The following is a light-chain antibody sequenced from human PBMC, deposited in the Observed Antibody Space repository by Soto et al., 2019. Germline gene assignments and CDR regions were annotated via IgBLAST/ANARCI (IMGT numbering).Light chain of an antibody. CDR2: GAS. Sequence: DIVMTKSPATLSVSPGERATLSCXASQSVSSNLAWYQQKPGQAPSLLIYGASTRATGTPARFSGSGSGTEFTLTISSLQSEDFAVYYCQQYIRWPLTFGGGTKVDI. J-gene: IGKJ4*01. CDR3: QQYIRWPLT. CDR1: QSVSSN. V-gene: IGKV3-15*01.